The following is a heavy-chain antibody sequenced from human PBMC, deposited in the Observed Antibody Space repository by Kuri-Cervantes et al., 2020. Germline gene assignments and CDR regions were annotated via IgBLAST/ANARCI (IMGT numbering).Heavy chain of an antibody. CDR2: INAGNGNT. V-gene: IGHV1-18*01. J-gene: IGHJ3*02. Sequence: AAVKIFCYASGYTFTSYDINWLRQATGQGLEWMGWINAGNGNTKYSQKFQGRVTMTTDTSTSTAYMELRSLRSDDTAVYYCARSSDSSGNDAFDIWGQGTMVTVSS. CDR1: GYTFTSYD. D-gene: IGHD6-25*01. CDR3: ARSSDSSGNDAFDI.